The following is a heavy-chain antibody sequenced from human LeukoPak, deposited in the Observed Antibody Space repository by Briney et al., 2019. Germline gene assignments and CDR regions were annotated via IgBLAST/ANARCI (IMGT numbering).Heavy chain of an antibody. CDR3: SRGSSSWYNAAFDI. CDR1: GDSISSYY. Sequence: DPSETLSLTCTVSGDSISSYYWSWLRQPPGKGLAWIGHIFSSGSTHYNPSLKSRVTMSVDTSKNQFSLKLTSVTAADTAVYYCSRGSSSWYNAAFDIWGQGTKVTVSS. V-gene: IGHV4-59*01. D-gene: IGHD6-13*01. J-gene: IGHJ3*02. CDR2: IFSSGST.